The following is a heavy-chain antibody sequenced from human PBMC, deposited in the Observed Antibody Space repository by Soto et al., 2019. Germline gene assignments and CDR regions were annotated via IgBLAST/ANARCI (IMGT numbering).Heavy chain of an antibody. CDR3: AGQTLTIVASSYGRRNWFAP. Sequence: PPATLSLTCSASGGSITSSSHFWGWVRQPPGKGLEWIGTIYFTGNTYYTPSLKSRLTMSIDTSKNEFSLRLNSVTAADTAVYYCAGQTLTIVASSYGRRNWFAPWGPRALVTVSS. D-gene: IGHD3-16*01. J-gene: IGHJ5*02. CDR1: GGSITSSSHF. CDR2: IYFTGNT. V-gene: IGHV4-39*01.